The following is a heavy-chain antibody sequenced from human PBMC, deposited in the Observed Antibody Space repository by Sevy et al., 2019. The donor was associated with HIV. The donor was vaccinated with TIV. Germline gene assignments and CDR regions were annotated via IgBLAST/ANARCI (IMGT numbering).Heavy chain of an antibody. CDR1: GFTFSSQA. Sequence: GESLKISCAASGFTFSSQAMSWVRQSPGKGQKWVSIISASGDHTYHADSVKGRFTISRDNSKNTLYLQMNGLRAEDTAVYYCAIEGTHRRRDYGGPGTLVTVSS. CDR3: AIEGTHRRRDY. CDR2: ISASGDHT. V-gene: IGHV3-23*01. J-gene: IGHJ4*02.